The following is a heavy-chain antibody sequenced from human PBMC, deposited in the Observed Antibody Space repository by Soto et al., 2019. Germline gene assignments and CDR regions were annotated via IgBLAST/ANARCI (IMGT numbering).Heavy chain of an antibody. D-gene: IGHD3-10*01. J-gene: IGHJ5*02. CDR1: GYTFTSHS. Sequence: QVQLVQSGGEVKKPGASVKVSCKASGYTFTSHSISWVRRAPGEGLEWVGWISGYNGYTNYAQNFKSRVTMTTDATTSTAYMELRSLRPDDTAVYYCARVGYYYGSGSYLFDPWGQGTLVTVSS. V-gene: IGHV1-18*01. CDR3: ARVGYYYGSGSYLFDP. CDR2: ISGYNGYT.